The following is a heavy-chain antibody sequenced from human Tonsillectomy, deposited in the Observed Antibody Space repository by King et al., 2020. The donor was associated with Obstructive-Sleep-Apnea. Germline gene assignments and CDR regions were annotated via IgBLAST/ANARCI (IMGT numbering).Heavy chain of an antibody. D-gene: IGHD1-14*01. Sequence: VQLVESGGDLVQPGGSLRLSCAASGFTFSRYDIHWVRQVTGKSLEWVAGIGTFGDTFYPGSVKGRFTISRENSKSSAYLQMDSLRVGDTAVYFCARGSSPPRNYDGMDVWGQGTTVTVSS. J-gene: IGHJ6*02. CDR1: GFTFSRYD. V-gene: IGHV3-13*04. CDR3: ARGSSPPRNYDGMDV. CDR2: IGTFGDT.